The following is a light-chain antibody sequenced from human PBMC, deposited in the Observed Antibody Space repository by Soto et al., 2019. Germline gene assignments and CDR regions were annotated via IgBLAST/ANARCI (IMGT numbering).Light chain of an antibody. CDR2: AAS. V-gene: IGKV3-20*01. CDR1: QSISSSY. Sequence: EIVLTQSPGTLSLSPGERATLSCRASQSISSSYLAWYQQKPGQAPRLLIYAASSRATGVPARFSGSGYGTDFTLNISRLEHEDFAVYYCQQYGSSSYTFGQGTQLEIK. J-gene: IGKJ2*01. CDR3: QQYGSSSYT.